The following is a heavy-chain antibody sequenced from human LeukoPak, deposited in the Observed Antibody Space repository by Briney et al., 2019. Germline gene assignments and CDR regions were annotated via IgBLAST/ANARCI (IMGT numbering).Heavy chain of an antibody. J-gene: IGHJ6*02. V-gene: IGHV1-8*01. D-gene: IGHD1-1*01. CDR2: MNPNSDNT. CDR3: ERSPRAGYERYYYYYYGMDV. CDR1: GYTFTSYD. Sequence: ASVEVSGKASGYTFTSYDINWVRQATGQGLEWMGWMNPNSDNTGYAQKFQGRVTMTRNTSISTVYMEMSSMRSEDTAVYYCERSPRAGYERYYYYYYGMDVWGQGTKVTVSS.